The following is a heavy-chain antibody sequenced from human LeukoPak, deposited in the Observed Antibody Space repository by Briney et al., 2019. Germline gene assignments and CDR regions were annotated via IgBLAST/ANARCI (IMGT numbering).Heavy chain of an antibody. J-gene: IGHJ4*02. CDR1: GFTFDDYA. D-gene: IGHD6-13*01. Sequence: PGRSLRLSCAASGFTFDDYAMHWVRQAPGKGLEWVSSISWNGGDIGYADSVKGRFTISRDNAKNSLSLQMNSLRAEDTALYYCAKSRGVAAAGKVAYFGYWGQGILVTVSS. CDR2: ISWNGGDI. V-gene: IGHV3-9*01. CDR3: AKSRGVAAAGKVAYFGY.